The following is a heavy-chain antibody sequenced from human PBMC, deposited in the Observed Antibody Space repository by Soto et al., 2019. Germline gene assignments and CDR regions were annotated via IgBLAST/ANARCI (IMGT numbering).Heavy chain of an antibody. CDR3: ASGRRAAIDRRRFDP. D-gene: IGHD2-2*02. CDR1: GYTFTSYA. J-gene: IGHJ5*02. Sequence: SGKVSCQASGYTFTSYAMHWVRQAPGQRLEWMGWINAGNGNTKYSQKFQGRVTITRDTSASTAYMELSSLRSEDTAVFYCASGRRAAIDRRRFDPRGQGTLVTGSS. CDR2: INAGNGNT. V-gene: IGHV1-3*01.